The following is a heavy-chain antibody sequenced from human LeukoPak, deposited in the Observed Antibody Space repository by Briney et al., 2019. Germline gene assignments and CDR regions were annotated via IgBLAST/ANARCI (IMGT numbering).Heavy chain of an antibody. V-gene: IGHV3-23*01. CDR1: GFTFSSYA. J-gene: IGHJ4*02. CDR3: AKDRPLLRYFDYYFDY. Sequence: GGSLRLSCAASGFTFSSYAMSWVRQAPGKGLEWVSAISGSGGSTYYADSVKGRFTISRDNSKNTLYLQMNSLRAEDTAVYYCAKDRPLLRYFDYYFDYWGQGTLVTVSS. CDR2: ISGSGGST. D-gene: IGHD3-9*01.